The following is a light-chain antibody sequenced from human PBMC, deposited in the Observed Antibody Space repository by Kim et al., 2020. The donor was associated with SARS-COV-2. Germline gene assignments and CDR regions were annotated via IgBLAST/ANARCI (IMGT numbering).Light chain of an antibody. J-gene: IGLJ2*01. V-gene: IGLV2-23*02. CDR3: CSYAGSSTLV. CDR2: EVS. CDR1: SSDVGSYNH. Sequence: QSALTQPASVSGSPGQSITISCSGTSSDVGSYNHVSWYQQHPGKAPKLMIYEVSNRPSGVSNRFSGSKSGNTASLTISGLQAEDEADYYCCSYAGSSTLVFGGGTKLTVL.